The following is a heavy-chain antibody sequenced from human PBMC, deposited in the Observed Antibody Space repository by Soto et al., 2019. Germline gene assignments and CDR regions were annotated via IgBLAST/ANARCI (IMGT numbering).Heavy chain of an antibody. CDR2: ISYSGST. CDR3: ATRFKYGSRTSPCDS. V-gene: IGHV4-59*01. J-gene: IGHJ5*01. Sequence: PSETLSLTCTVSGGSISSYYWSWIRQPPGRGLEWIGYISYSGSTNYNPSLKSRVTISVDTSKNQFSLKLSSVTAADTAVYYCATRFKYGSRTSPCDSWGPGTLVT. D-gene: IGHD3-10*01. CDR1: GGSISSYY.